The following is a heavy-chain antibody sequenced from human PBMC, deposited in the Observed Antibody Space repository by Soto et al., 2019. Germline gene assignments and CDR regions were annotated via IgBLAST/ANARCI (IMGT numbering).Heavy chain of an antibody. CDR1: GFTFSDHY. D-gene: IGHD3-3*01. CDR3: ARGRITIFGVVINYYGMDV. Sequence: PGGSLRLSCAASGFTFSDHYMDWVRQAPGKGLEWVGRTRNKANSYTTEYAASVKGRFTISRDDSKNSLYLQMNSLKTEDTAVYYCARGRITIFGVVINYYGMDVWGQGTTVTVSS. J-gene: IGHJ6*02. CDR2: TRNKANSYTT. V-gene: IGHV3-72*01.